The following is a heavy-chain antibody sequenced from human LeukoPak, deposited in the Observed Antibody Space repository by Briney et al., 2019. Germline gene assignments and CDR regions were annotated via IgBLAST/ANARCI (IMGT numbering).Heavy chain of an antibody. J-gene: IGHJ6*03. CDR1: GFTFRSYA. CDR3: AKADPYYYMGV. V-gene: IGHV3-23*01. Sequence: PGGSLRLSCAASGFTFRSYAMSWVRQAPGKGLEWVSAISGSGGSTNYADSVRGRFTISRDNSKNTLHLRMNSLRAEDTAVYYCAKADPYYYMGVWGKGTTVTVSS. CDR2: ISGSGGST.